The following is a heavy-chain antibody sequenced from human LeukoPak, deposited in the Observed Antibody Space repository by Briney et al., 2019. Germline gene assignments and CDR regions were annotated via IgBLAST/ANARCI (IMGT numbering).Heavy chain of an antibody. CDR3: ARAGYCSSTSCYTFDV. Sequence: ASVKVSCKASGYTFTSYDINWVRQATGQGLERMGWMNPNSRNTGYAQKFQGRVAMTRNTSISTAYMELSSLRSEDTAVYYCARAGYCSSTSCYTFDVWGEGTTVTVSS. V-gene: IGHV1-8*01. CDR2: MNPNSRNT. J-gene: IGHJ6*04. D-gene: IGHD2-2*02. CDR1: GYTFTSYD.